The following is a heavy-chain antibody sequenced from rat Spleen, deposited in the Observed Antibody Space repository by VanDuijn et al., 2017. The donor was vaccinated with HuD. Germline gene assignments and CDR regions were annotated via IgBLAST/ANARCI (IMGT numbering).Heavy chain of an antibody. CDR3: ARVGIVITSGVTDA. Sequence: EVQLVESDGGLVQPGRSLKLSCVASGFTFSDYYMAWVRQAPTKGLEWVAIISYDGGSTYYRDSVKGRFTISRDNAKSTLYLQMESLRSEDTATYYCARVGIVITSGVTDAWGQGTSVAVSS. CDR2: ISYDGGST. V-gene: IGHV5-20*01. CDR1: GFTFSDYY. J-gene: IGHJ4*01. D-gene: IGHD1-12*02.